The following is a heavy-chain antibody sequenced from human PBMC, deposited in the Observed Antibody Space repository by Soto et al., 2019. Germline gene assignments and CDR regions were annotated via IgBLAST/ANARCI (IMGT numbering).Heavy chain of an antibody. D-gene: IGHD4-17*01. J-gene: IGHJ3*02. V-gene: IGHV1-69*13. CDR2: IIPIFGTA. CDR1: GGTFSSYA. CDR3: ARVVCTQNDYGGNSEVCAFDI. Sequence: SVKVSCKASGGTFSSYAISWVRQAPGQGLEWMGGIIPIFGTANYAQKFQGRVTITADESTSTAYMELSSLRSEDTAVYYCARVVCTQNDYGGNSEVCAFDIWGQGTMVTV.